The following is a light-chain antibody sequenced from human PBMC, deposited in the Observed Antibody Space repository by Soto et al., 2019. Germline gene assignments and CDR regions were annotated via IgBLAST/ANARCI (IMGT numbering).Light chain of an antibody. CDR2: LND. J-gene: IGLJ2*01. CDR1: SSNIGSNY. CDR3: AAWDDSLSGPV. V-gene: IGLV1-47*02. Sequence: QSVLTQPPSASGTPGQRVTISCSGSSSNIGSNYVYWYQQLPGAAPKLLIYLNDQRPSGVPDRFSGSKSGTSASLAISGLRSEDEAEYFCAAWDDSLSGPVFGGGTQLTLL.